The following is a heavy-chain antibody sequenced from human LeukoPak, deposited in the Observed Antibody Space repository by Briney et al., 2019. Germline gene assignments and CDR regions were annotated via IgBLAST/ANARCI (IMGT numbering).Heavy chain of an antibody. CDR1: GYSFTSYW. Sequence: GESLKISCKGSGYSFTSYWLGWVRQMPGKGLEWMGIIYPGDSDTRYSPSFQGQVTISADKSISTAYLQWSSLKASDTAMYYCASTPYYGSGSPLWFYWGQGTLVTVSS. D-gene: IGHD3-10*01. V-gene: IGHV5-51*01. CDR3: ASTPYYGSGSPLWFY. J-gene: IGHJ4*02. CDR2: IYPGDSDT.